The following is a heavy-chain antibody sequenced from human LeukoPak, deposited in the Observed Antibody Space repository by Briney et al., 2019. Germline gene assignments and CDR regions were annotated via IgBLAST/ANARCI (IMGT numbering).Heavy chain of an antibody. J-gene: IGHJ6*04. CDR3: ARGHITMIVVDPMDV. D-gene: IGHD3-22*01. CDR2: INPNSGGT. CDR1: GYTFTGYY. V-gene: IGHV1-2*02. Sequence: ASVKVSCKASGYTFTGYYMHWVRQAPGQGLEWMGWINPNSGGTNYAQKFQGRVTMTRDTSISTAYMELSRLRSDDTAVYYCARGHITMIVVDPMDVWGKGTTVTVSS.